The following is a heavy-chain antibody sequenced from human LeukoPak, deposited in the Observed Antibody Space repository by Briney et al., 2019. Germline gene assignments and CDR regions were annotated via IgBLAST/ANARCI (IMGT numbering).Heavy chain of an antibody. CDR1: GFTFSSYA. D-gene: IGHD3-22*01. Sequence: GGSLRLSCAASGFTFSSYAMSWVRQAPGKGLEWVSAISGSGGSTYYADSVKGRFTIARDNSKNTLYLQMNSLRAEDTAVYYCAKLVHYYDSSGFRMSAFDIWGQGTMVTVSS. V-gene: IGHV3-23*01. CDR2: ISGSGGST. CDR3: AKLVHYYDSSGFRMSAFDI. J-gene: IGHJ3*02.